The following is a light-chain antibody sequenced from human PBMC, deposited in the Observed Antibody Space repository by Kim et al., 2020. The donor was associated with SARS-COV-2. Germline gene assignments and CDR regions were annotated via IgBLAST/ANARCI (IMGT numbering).Light chain of an antibody. V-gene: IGKV3-20*01. J-gene: IGKJ1*01. CDR3: QNYAGA. CDR2: GGS. Sequence: LSLSPRDRATLSCRASESLLSSFLAWFQQRPGQAPRLLIYGGSRRATGIPDRFSGGGSETEFTLTISRLEPEDFAMYYCQNYAGAFGQGTKVDIK. CDR1: ESLLSSF.